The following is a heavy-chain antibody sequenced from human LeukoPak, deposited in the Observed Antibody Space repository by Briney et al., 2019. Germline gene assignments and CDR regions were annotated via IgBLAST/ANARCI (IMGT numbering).Heavy chain of an antibody. J-gene: IGHJ3*02. CDR3: AREALFRLGDLPGTESFDI. CDR2: ISPNSGT. V-gene: IGHV1-2*02. Sequence: GASVKVSCKAFAYTLIDYYIQWVRQAPGQGLEWMGWISPNSGTNYAQNFQGRVTMTRDTSITTAYMELNRLRSDDTAVYFCAREALFRLGDLPGTESFDIWGQGTVVTVSS. D-gene: IGHD3-16*01. CDR1: AYTLIDYY.